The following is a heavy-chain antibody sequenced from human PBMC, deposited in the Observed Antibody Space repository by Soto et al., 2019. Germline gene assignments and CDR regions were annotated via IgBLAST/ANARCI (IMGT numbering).Heavy chain of an antibody. V-gene: IGHV4-39*01. CDR1: GGSIRSSTYY. CDR3: TRHEGGAAADRPLDD. Sequence: PSETLSLTCTVSGGSIRSSTYYWGWIRQPPGKGLEWIGSIYYSGSTHNTPSLKSRVTMSVDTYTNQFSLKLNSVTAADTAVYYCTRHEGGAAADRPLDDWGQGTRVTVSS. D-gene: IGHD6-13*01. J-gene: IGHJ4*02. CDR2: IYYSGST.